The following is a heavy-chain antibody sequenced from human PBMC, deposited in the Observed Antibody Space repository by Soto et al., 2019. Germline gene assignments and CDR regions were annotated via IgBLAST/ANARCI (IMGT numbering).Heavy chain of an antibody. CDR1: GYTFTSYG. V-gene: IGHV1-18*01. J-gene: IGHJ4*02. D-gene: IGHD2-15*01. CDR3: ARDYCSGGSCYFDY. Sequence: GASVKVSCKASGYTFTSYGVSWVRQAPGQGLEWMGWISAYNGNTNYAQKLQGRVTMTTDTSTSTAYMELRSLRPDDTAVYYCARDYCSGGSCYFDYWGQGTLVTVSS. CDR2: ISAYNGNT.